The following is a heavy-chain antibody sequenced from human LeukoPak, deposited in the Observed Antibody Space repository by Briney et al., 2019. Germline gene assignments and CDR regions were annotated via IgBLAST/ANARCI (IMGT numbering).Heavy chain of an antibody. V-gene: IGHV3-23*01. Sequence: GGSLRLSCAASGFTFSSYATSWVRQAPGKGLEWVSAISGSGDSTYYGDSVKGRFTISRDNSKNTLYLQMNSLRAEDTAVYYCAKTRPLDSSSWSHGDYWGQGTLVTVSS. CDR2: ISGSGDST. CDR3: AKTRPLDSSSWSHGDY. J-gene: IGHJ4*02. CDR1: GFTFSSYA. D-gene: IGHD6-13*01.